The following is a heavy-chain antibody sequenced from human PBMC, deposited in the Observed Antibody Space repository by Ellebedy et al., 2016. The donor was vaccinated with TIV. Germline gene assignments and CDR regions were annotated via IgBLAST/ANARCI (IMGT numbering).Heavy chain of an antibody. Sequence: MPSETLSLTCTVSGGSISSYYWSWIRQPPGKGLEWIGYIYYSGSTNYNPSLKSRVTISVDTSKNQFSLKLSSVTAADTAVYYCARGRRGDYGLSWYFDLWGRGTLVTVSS. CDR2: IYYSGST. J-gene: IGHJ2*01. CDR1: GGSISSYY. CDR3: ARGRRGDYGLSWYFDL. V-gene: IGHV4-59*01. D-gene: IGHD4-17*01.